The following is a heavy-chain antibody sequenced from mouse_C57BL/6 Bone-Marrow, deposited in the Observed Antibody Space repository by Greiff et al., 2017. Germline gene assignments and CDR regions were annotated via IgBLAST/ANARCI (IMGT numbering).Heavy chain of an antibody. CDR2: INPSNGGT. J-gene: IGHJ3*01. CDR1: GYTFTSYW. Sequence: VQLQQPGTELVKPGASVKLSCKASGYTFTSYWMHWVKQRPGQGLEWIGNINPSNGGTNYNEKFKSKATLTVDKSSSTAYMQLSRLTSEDSAVYYCARSGEDSSGWFAYWGQGTLVTVSA. V-gene: IGHV1-53*01. CDR3: ARSGEDSSGWFAY. D-gene: IGHD3-2*02.